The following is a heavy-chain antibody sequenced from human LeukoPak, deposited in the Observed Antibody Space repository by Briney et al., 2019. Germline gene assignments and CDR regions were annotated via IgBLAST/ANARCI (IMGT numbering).Heavy chain of an antibody. D-gene: IGHD1-26*01. CDR2: IHHSGNT. Sequence: SETLSLTCSVSGDSISSSGYYWDWIRQPPGKGLEWIGSIHHSGNTNYNPSLKSRVTISADMSKNQFSLKVNSVTAADTAVYYCARHRGGRFSGSYCDYWGQGTLVTVSS. J-gene: IGHJ4*02. CDR1: GDSISSSGYY. V-gene: IGHV4-39*01. CDR3: ARHRGGRFSGSYCDY.